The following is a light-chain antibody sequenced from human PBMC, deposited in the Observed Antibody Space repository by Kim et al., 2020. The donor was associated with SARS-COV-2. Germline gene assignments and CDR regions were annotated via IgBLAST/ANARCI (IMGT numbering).Light chain of an antibody. CDR1: QRVSSRY. V-gene: IGKV3-20*01. Sequence: GERTTHTCSASQRVSSRYLAWYQQKPGQAPRRLIYGAASRAAGIPVRCSGRGSGTDFTLTISRREPEDCAVDYCQQYSSSPFTFGGGTKVDIK. CDR2: GAA. CDR3: QQYSSSPFT. J-gene: IGKJ4*01.